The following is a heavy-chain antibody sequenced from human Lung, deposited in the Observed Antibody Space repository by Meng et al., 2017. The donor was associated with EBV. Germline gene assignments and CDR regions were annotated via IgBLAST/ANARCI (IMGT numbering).Heavy chain of an antibody. CDR3: ARQSGYFDY. V-gene: IGHV4-59*08. J-gene: IGHJ4*02. CDR1: GGSISSYY. CDR2: LYYSGST. D-gene: IGHD3-10*01. Sequence: QLQESVHATVNPSALLSRTCTVSGGSISSYYCSWIRQPPGKGLEWIGHLYYSGSTNYNPSLKSLVTISVDTSKNQFSLKLSSMTATDTAVYYCARQSGYFDYWGQGTLVTVSS.